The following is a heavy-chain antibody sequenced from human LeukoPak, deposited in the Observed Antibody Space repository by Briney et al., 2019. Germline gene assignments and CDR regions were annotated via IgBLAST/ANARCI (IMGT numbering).Heavy chain of an antibody. CDR1: GGSISSYY. D-gene: IGHD5-18*01. CDR2: NYYSGST. Sequence: SETLSLTCTVSGGSISSYYWSWIRQPPGKGLEWIGYNYYSGSTNYNPSLKSRVTISVDTSKNQFSLKLSSVTAADTAVYYCARKSSLPNSLYYYYYYGMDVWGQGTTVTVSS. CDR3: ARKSSLPNSLYYYYYYGMDV. J-gene: IGHJ6*02. V-gene: IGHV4-59*01.